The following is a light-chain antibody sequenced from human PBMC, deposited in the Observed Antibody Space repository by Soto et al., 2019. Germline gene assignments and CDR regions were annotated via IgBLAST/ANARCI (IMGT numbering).Light chain of an antibody. CDR3: SSYTSSSTRV. J-gene: IGLJ1*01. CDR2: EVS. V-gene: IGLV2-14*01. CDR1: SSDVGGYDH. Sequence: QSALTQPPSASGSPGQSVTIPCTGTSSDVGGYDHVSWYQQHPGKAPKLMIYEVSNRPSGVSNRFSGSKSGNTASLTISGLQAEDEADYYCSSYTSSSTRVFGTGTKLTVL.